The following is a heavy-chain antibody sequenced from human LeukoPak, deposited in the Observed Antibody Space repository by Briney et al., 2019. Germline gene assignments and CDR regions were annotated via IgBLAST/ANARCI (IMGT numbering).Heavy chain of an antibody. CDR1: GGSFSDDY. D-gene: IGHD5-18*01. J-gene: IGHJ4*02. CDR3: ARFYFRGYSYGYNY. V-gene: IGHV4-34*01. Sequence: SETLSLTCAVYGGSFSDDYWSWIRQPPGKGLEWIGEINHSGSTNYNPSLKSRVTISVDTSKNQFSLKLSSVTAADTAVYYCARFYFRGYSYGYNYWGQGTLVTVSS. CDR2: INHSGST.